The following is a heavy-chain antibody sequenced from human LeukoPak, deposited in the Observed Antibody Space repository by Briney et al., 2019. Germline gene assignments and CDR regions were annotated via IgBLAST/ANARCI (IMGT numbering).Heavy chain of an antibody. J-gene: IGHJ4*02. CDR1: GFTLSSYS. CDR3: ARSEHSSSSFDY. D-gene: IGHD6-6*01. Sequence: GGSLRLSCAASGFTLSSYSMNWVRQAPGKELEWVSYISSSSTHIYYADSVKGRFTISRDNARSSLYLQMNSLRAEDTAIYYCARSEHSSSSFDYWGQGTLVTVSS. V-gene: IGHV3-21*01. CDR2: ISSSSTHI.